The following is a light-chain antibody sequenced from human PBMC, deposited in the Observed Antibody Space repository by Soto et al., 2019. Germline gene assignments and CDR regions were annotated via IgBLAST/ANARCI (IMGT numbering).Light chain of an antibody. J-gene: IGLJ3*02. Sequence: QSVLTQPPSASGTPGQTVTISCSGVRSNIGRNTVNWFQHLPGTAPKLLIYSDNHRPSGVPDRFSGSQSGASASLAISGLHSEDEADYYCTTWDEGLNGWVFGGGTKVTVL. V-gene: IGLV1-44*01. CDR1: RSNIGRNT. CDR2: SDN. CDR3: TTWDEGLNGWV.